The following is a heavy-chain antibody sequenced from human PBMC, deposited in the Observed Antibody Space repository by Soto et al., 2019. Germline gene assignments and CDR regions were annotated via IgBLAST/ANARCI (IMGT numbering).Heavy chain of an antibody. V-gene: IGHV4-39*01. CDR2: IYYSGST. D-gene: IGHD3-3*01. J-gene: IGHJ4*02. CDR1: GGSISSSSYY. CDR3: ARQLESGYIPYFDY. Sequence: SETLSLTCTVSGGSISSSSYYWGWIRQPPGKGLEWIGSIYYSGSTYSNPSLKSRVTISVDTSKNQFSLKLSSVTAADTAVYYSARQLESGYIPYFDYWGQGTLVTVSS.